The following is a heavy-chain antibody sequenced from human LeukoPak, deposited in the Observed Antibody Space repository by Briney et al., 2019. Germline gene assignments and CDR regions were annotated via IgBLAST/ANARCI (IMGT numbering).Heavy chain of an antibody. CDR2: LSGGNGYT. V-gene: IGHV3-23*01. Sequence: GGSLGLSCAASGFAFSSYAMSWVRQAPGKGLEWVSVLSGGNGYTYYADSVKGRFTISRDNSKNTLYLRMDSLRAEDTAVYYCAIGGTGQYCTSSTCYVYWGQGTLVTVSS. D-gene: IGHD2-2*01. CDR1: GFAFSSYA. J-gene: IGHJ4*02. CDR3: AIGGTGQYCTSSTCYVY.